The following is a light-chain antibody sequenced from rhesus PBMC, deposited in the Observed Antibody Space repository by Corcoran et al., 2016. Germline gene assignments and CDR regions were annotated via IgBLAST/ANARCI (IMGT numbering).Light chain of an antibody. CDR3: QQYNNWRT. J-gene: IGKJ1*01. V-gene: IGKV3S9*01. Sequence: EIVMTQSPATLSLSPGERATLSCRASQSVSSYVAWYQQKPEQAPRLLIDGASSRATGIPDRFSGSGSGTDFTLIISSLEPEDVGVYYCQQYNNWRTFGQGTKVEIK. CDR2: GAS. CDR1: QSVSSY.